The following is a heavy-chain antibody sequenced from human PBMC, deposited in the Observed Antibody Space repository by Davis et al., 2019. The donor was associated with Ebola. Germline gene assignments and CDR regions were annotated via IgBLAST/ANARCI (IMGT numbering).Heavy chain of an antibody. V-gene: IGHV4-59*11. J-gene: IGHJ3*02. CDR3: ARGYDSTERFAFDI. CDR2: IYYSGST. CDR1: GGSIGSHY. Sequence: SETLSLTCTVSGGSIGSHYWSWIRQPPGKGLEWIGYIYYSGSTNYNPSLKSRLPISLDTSNNQFSLNLGSVTAADTAVYYCARGYDSTERFAFDIWGQGTMVTVSA. D-gene: IGHD3-22*01.